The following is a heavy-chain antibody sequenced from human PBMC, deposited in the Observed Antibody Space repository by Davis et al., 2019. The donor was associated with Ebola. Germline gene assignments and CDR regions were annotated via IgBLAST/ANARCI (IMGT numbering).Heavy chain of an antibody. D-gene: IGHD2-21*01. Sequence: GESPKIPCAASGFTFSSYWMSWVRQAPGKGLEWVSAIGDSGETTHYADSVKGRFTVCRDNFKNTLYMHMNSLSAEDTAVYYCAKASRAVMAILDSWGQGTLVTVSS. J-gene: IGHJ5*01. V-gene: IGHV3-23*01. CDR1: GFTFSSYW. CDR2: IGDSGETT. CDR3: AKASRAVMAILDS.